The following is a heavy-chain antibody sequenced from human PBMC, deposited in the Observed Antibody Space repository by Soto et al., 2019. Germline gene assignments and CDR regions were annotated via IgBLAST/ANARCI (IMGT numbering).Heavy chain of an antibody. Sequence: ASVKVSCKASGYTFTSYAMHWVRQAPGQRLEWMGWINAGNGNTKYSQKFQGRVTITRDTSASTAYMELSSLRSEDTAVYYCARDELDYGDYVFGGAFDIWGQGTMVTVSS. CDR2: INAGNGNT. J-gene: IGHJ3*02. CDR1: GYTFTSYA. CDR3: ARDELDYGDYVFGGAFDI. D-gene: IGHD4-17*01. V-gene: IGHV1-3*01.